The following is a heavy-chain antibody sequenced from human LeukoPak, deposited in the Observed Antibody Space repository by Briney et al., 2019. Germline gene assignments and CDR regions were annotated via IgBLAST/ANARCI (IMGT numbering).Heavy chain of an antibody. V-gene: IGHV4-39*01. J-gene: IGHJ5*02. CDR2: IYYSGST. CDR3: ARQRRAGYYDSSGYYSRWFDP. Sequence: SETLSLTCTVSGGSISSSSYYWGWIRQPPGKELEWIGSIYYSGSTYYNPSLKSRVTISVDTSKNQFSLKLSSVTAADTAVYYCARQRRAGYYDSSGYYSRWFDPWGQGTLVTVSS. CDR1: GGSISSSSYY. D-gene: IGHD3-22*01.